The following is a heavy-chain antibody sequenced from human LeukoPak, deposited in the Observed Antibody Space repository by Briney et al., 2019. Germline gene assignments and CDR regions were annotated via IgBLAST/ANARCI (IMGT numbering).Heavy chain of an antibody. V-gene: IGHV3-30*04. D-gene: IGHD3-22*01. CDR3: AREDYYDSSGYPLRGAFDI. CDR1: GFTFSSYA. CDR2: ISYDGSNK. J-gene: IGHJ3*02. Sequence: GGSLRLSCAASGFTFSSYAMHWVRQAPGKGLEWVAVISYDGSNKYYADSVKGRFTISRDNSKNTLYLQMNSLRAEDTAVYYCAREDYYDSSGYPLRGAFDIWGQGTMVTVSS.